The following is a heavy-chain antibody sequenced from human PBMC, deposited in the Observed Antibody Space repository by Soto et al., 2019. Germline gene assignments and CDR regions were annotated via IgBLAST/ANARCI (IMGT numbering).Heavy chain of an antibody. CDR1: GDSVSSDSAA. J-gene: IGHJ3*02. V-gene: IGHV6-1*01. D-gene: IGHD6-13*01. CDR3: ARKGIAAVEI. CDR2: TYYRSKWYN. Sequence: PSQTLSLTCAISGDSVSSDSAAWTWIRQSPSRGLEWLGRTYYRSKWYNDYAVSVKSRITINPDTSKNQFSLHLNSVTPEYMAVNYCARKGIAAVEIWGQGTMVTVSS.